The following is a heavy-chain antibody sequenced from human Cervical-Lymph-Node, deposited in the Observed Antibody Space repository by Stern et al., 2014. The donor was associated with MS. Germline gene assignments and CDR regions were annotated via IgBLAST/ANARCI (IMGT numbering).Heavy chain of an antibody. D-gene: IGHD3/OR15-3a*01. J-gene: IGHJ4*02. V-gene: IGHV1-46*01. CDR2: INPSGDSA. CDR1: GYTFTSHY. Sequence: VQLVESGAEVKKPGASVKVSCKASGYTFTSHYMHWVRQALGQGLEWGGIINPSGDSASYAQKFQGRVTMTRDTSTSTVYMELSSLRSEDTAVYYCASGTGSKRPTGNYWGQGTLVTVSS. CDR3: ASGTGSKRPTGNY.